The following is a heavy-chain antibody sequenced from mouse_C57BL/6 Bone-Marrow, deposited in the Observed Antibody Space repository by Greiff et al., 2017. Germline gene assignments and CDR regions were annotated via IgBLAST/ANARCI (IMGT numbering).Heavy chain of an antibody. D-gene: IGHD2-10*02. CDR1: GYTFTDYY. Sequence: EVQLQQSGPELVKPGASVKISCKASGYTFTDYYMNWVKQSHGKSLEWIGDINPNNGGTSYNQKFKGKATLTVDKSSSTAYMELRSLTSEDSAVSDGAREEYGYFAFADGGQGTRVTVTA. CDR2: INPNNGGT. J-gene: IGHJ3*01. V-gene: IGHV1-26*01. CDR3: AREEYGYFAFAD.